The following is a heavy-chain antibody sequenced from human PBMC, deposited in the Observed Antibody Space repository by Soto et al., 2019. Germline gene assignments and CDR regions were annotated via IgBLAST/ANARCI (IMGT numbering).Heavy chain of an antibody. CDR1: GGSISSYY. D-gene: IGHD3-22*01. CDR2: IYYSGST. V-gene: IGHV4-59*01. J-gene: IGHJ3*02. CDR3: ARVHRSGYYRGDAFDI. Sequence: PSETLSLTCTVSGGSISSYYWSWIRQPPGKGLEWIGYIYYSGSTNYNPSLKSRVTISVDTSKNQFSLKLSSVTAADTAVYYCARVHRSGYYRGDAFDIWGQGTMVTVS.